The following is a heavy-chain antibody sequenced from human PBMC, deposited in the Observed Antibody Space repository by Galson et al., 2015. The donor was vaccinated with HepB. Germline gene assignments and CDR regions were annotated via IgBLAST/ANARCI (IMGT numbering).Heavy chain of an antibody. J-gene: IGHJ2*01. CDR2: ISAYNGNT. Sequence: SVKVSCKASGYTFTSYGISWVRQAPGQGLEWMGWISAYNGNTNYAQKLQGRVTMTTDTSTSTAYMELRSLRSDDTAVYYCAIRRWDSSGWPYWYLDLWSRGTLVTVSS. CDR1: GYTFTSYG. V-gene: IGHV1-18*04. CDR3: AIRRWDSSGWPYWYLDL. D-gene: IGHD6-19*01.